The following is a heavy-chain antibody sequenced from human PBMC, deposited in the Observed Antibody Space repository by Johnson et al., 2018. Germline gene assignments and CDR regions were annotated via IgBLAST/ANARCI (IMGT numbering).Heavy chain of an antibody. CDR2: ISWNSGSI. Sequence: VQLVQSGGGLVQPGRSLRLSCAASGFTFDDYAMHWVRQAPGKGLARVSGISWNSGSIGYADSVKGRFTISRDNANNSLYLQMNSLRAEDTALYYCAKACRVRFWSGYLEAFDIWGQGTMVTVSS. CDR1: GFTFDDYA. V-gene: IGHV3-9*01. CDR3: AKACRVRFWSGYLEAFDI. J-gene: IGHJ3*02. D-gene: IGHD3-3*01.